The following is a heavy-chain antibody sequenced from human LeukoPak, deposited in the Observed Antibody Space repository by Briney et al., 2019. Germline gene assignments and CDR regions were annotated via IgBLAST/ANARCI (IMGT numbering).Heavy chain of an antibody. CDR1: GGSISPYY. D-gene: IGHD3-9*01. Sequence: SETLSLTCVVSGGSISPYYWSWIRQSPGKGLEWIGYIDPSGSASYNPSLKSRVTIFVDTSKNLFSLILTSVSASDTAIYYCARDHWLFSSKTWYYYGMDV. V-gene: IGHV4-59*01. CDR3: ARDHWLFSSKTWYYYGMDV. CDR2: IDPSGSA. J-gene: IGHJ6*01.